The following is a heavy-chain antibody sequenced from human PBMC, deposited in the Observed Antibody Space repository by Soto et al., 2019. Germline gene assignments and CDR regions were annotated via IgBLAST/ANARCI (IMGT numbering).Heavy chain of an antibody. Sequence: AGGSLRLSCAASGFTVSSNYMSWVRQAPGKGLEWVSVIYSGGSTYYADSVKGRFTISRDNSKNTLYLQMDSLRAEDTAVYYCARAYYDSSGYYYVRAAFDIWGQGTMVTVSS. D-gene: IGHD3-22*01. V-gene: IGHV3-53*01. J-gene: IGHJ3*02. CDR1: GFTVSSNY. CDR2: IYSGGST. CDR3: ARAYYDSSGYYYVRAAFDI.